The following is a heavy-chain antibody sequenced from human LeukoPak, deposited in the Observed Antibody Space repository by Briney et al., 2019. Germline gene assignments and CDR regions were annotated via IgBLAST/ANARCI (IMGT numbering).Heavy chain of an antibody. CDR2: TYYRSKWYS. J-gene: IGHJ5*02. CDR3: ARSQRITMIVVPGWFDP. Sequence: PSQTLSLTCVISGDSVSSNSAAWNWIRQSPSRGLEWLGRTYYRSKWYSEYAGSVRSRIIINPDTSKNQFSLQLNSVTPEDTAVYYCARSQRITMIVVPGWFDPWXQGXXXXXSX. V-gene: IGHV6-1*01. CDR1: GDSVSSNSAA. D-gene: IGHD3-22*01.